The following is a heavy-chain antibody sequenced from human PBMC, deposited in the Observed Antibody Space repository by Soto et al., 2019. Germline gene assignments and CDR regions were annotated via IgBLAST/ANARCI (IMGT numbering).Heavy chain of an antibody. CDR1: GGTFSSYA. D-gene: IGHD3-9*01. CDR2: IIPIFGTA. V-gene: IGHV1-69*13. CDR3: ARLYYDILTGPTPY. Sequence: SVKVSCKASGGTFSSYAISWVRQAPGQGLEWMGGIIPIFGTANYAQKFQGRVTITADESTSTAYMELSSLRSEDTAVYYCARLYYDILTGPTPYWGQEPWSPSPQ. J-gene: IGHJ4*01.